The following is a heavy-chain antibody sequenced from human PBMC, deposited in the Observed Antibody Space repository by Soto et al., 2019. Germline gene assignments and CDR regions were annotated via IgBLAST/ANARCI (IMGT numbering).Heavy chain of an antibody. CDR2: INAGYGNT. Sequence: QVQLVQSGAEVKKPGASVKVSCKASGYIFTNYAMHWVRQAPGQRLEWMGWINAGYGNTKYSQKLQGRVTISRDTSASTAYMELSSLRSEDTAVYYCARAKIITTFDYWGQGTLVTVSS. CDR1: GYIFTNYA. CDR3: ARAKIITTFDY. V-gene: IGHV1-3*01. D-gene: IGHD3-10*01. J-gene: IGHJ4*02.